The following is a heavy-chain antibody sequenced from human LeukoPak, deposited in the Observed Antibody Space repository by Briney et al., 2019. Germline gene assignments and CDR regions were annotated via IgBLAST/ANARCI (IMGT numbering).Heavy chain of an antibody. V-gene: IGHV4-39*01. CDR3: ARSGSSYFDY. J-gene: IGHJ4*02. D-gene: IGHD6-13*01. CDR2: IYYSGST. CDR1: SGSISSSSYY. Sequence: SETLSLTCTVSSGSISSSSYYWGWIRQPPGKGLEWIGSIYYSGSTYYNPSLKSRVTISVDTSKNQFSLKLSSVTAADTAVYYCARSGSSYFDYWGQGTLVTVSS.